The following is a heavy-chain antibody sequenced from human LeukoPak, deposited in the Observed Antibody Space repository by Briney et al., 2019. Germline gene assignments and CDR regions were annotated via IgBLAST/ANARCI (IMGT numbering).Heavy chain of an antibody. CDR1: GYSFTSYW. CDR3: ARGRYSSSSHGVYYYMDV. J-gene: IGHJ6*03. Sequence: GESLKISCKGSGYSFTSYWIGWVRQATGQGLEWMGWMNPNSGNTGYAQKFQGRVTITRNTSISTAYMELSSLRSEDTAVYYCARGRYSSSSHGVYYYMDVWGKGTTVTVSS. V-gene: IGHV1-8*03. CDR2: MNPNSGNT. D-gene: IGHD6-6*01.